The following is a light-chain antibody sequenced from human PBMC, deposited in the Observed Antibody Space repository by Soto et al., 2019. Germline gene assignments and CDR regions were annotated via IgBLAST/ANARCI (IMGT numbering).Light chain of an antibody. CDR3: GTWDSSLSAVV. CDR1: SSNIGNNY. CDR2: DNN. Sequence: QSVLTQPPSVSAAPGQKVTISFSGSSSNIGNNYVSWYQQLPRTAPKLLIYDNNNRPSRIPDRFSGSKSGTSATLGITGLQTGDEADYFCGTWDSSLSAVVFGGGTKLTVL. V-gene: IGLV1-51*01. J-gene: IGLJ2*01.